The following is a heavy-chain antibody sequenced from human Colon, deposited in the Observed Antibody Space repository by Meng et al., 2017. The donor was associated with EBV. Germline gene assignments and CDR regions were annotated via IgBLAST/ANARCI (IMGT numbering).Heavy chain of an antibody. CDR2: IYYSGST. D-gene: IGHD6-19*01. Sequence: QAQVPESGPGLVKPSQTLSLTCTVSGGSVSSGGYYWTWIRQHPGKGLEWFGHIYYSGSTFYNPSLKRRVIISIDTSKNQFSLNLRSVTAADTAVYYCARVSSGWDYFDYWGQGTLVTVSS. CDR1: GGSVSSGGYY. J-gene: IGHJ4*02. V-gene: IGHV4-31*03. CDR3: ARVSSGWDYFDY.